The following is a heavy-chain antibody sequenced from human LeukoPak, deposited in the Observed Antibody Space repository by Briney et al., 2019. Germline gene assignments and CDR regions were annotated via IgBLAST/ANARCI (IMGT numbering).Heavy chain of an antibody. CDR2: ISPNSGGT. CDR3: ARKAYDSSGLGY. J-gene: IGHJ4*02. V-gene: IGHV1-2*02. D-gene: IGHD3-22*01. Sequence: ASVKVSCKTPGYTFTTYYMHWVRQAPGQGPEWMGWISPNSGGTKYAQKFQGRVTMTRDTSISTAYMELSGLTSDDTAVYYCARKAYDSSGLGYWGQGTLVTVSS. CDR1: GYTFTTYY.